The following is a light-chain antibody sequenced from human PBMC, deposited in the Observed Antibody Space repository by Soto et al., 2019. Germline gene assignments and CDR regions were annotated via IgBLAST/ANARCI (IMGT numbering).Light chain of an antibody. CDR3: QQSYKTPYP. CDR2: AAS. Sequence: DIQMTQSPSSLSASVGDRITITCRSSQSISSYLNWYQQKPGKAPRLLIYAASSLQRGVPSRFSGSGSGTNFTLTIRSLQPDAFATYFCQQSYKTPYPFGQGTKLEIK. V-gene: IGKV1-39*01. J-gene: IGKJ2*01. CDR1: QSISSY.